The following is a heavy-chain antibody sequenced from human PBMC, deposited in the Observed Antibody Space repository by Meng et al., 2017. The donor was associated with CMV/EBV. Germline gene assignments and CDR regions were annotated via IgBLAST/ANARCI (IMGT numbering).Heavy chain of an antibody. D-gene: IGHD3-9*01. CDR1: GYSFPTYW. CDR3: ARAAYYYILTGYYSHEYYGMDV. CDR2: INPGDSDT. V-gene: IGHV5-51*01. J-gene: IGHJ6*02. Sequence: GGSLRLSCKGSGYSFPTYWIAWVRHMPGKGLEWMGIINPGDSDTKYSPSFEGQVTISADKSIGAAYLQWTSLKASDTAIYYCARAAYYYILTGYYSHEYYGMDVWGQGTTVTVSS.